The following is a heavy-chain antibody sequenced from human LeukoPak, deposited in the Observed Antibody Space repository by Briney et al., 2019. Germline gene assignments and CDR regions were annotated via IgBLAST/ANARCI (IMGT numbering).Heavy chain of an antibody. CDR3: ARAGDCSGGSCYSDDAFDI. J-gene: IGHJ3*02. V-gene: IGHV1-69*13. D-gene: IGHD2-15*01. CDR2: IIPMINTP. Sequence: GASVKVSCKACGGTFRSYAITWVRQAPGKGLEWMGGIIPMINTPKYAQKFQGRVSITADESTSTAYMELSSLRSEDTAVYYCARAGDCSGGSCYSDDAFDIWGQGTMVTVSS. CDR1: GGTFRSYA.